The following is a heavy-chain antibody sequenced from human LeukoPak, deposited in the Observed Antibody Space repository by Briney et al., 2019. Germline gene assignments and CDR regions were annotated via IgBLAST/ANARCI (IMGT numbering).Heavy chain of an antibody. D-gene: IGHD3-9*01. CDR2: INHSGST. CDR3: ARSAVLRYFDWFQNWFDP. CDR1: GGSISGYY. J-gene: IGHJ5*02. V-gene: IGHV4-34*01. Sequence: SETLSLTCTVSGGSISGYYWSWIRQPPGKGVEWIGEINHSGSTNYNPSLKSRVTISVDTSKNQFSLKLSSVTAADTAVYYCARSAVLRYFDWFQNWFDPWGQGTLVTVSS.